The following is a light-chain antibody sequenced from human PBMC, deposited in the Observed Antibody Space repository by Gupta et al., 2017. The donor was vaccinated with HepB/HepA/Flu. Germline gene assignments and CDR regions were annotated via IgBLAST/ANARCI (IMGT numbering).Light chain of an antibody. V-gene: IGKV2-28*01. CDR2: LGS. Sequence: DIVMTHSRRSLPVTPGEPASISCRSSQSLLHSNGYNYLDWYLQKPGQSPQLLIYLGSNRASGVPVRFSASGSVTDFTLKVSRVEAENVGVYYCMQSLETPWSFGQGTKVEIK. J-gene: IGKJ1*01. CDR1: QSLLHSNGYNY. CDR3: MQSLETPWS.